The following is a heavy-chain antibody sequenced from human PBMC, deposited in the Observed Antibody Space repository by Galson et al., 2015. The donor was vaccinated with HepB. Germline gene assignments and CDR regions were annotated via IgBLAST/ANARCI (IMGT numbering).Heavy chain of an antibody. D-gene: IGHD2-21*02. CDR1: GFTFSSYW. J-gene: IGHJ6*02. Sequence: SLRLSCAASGFTFSSYWMHWVRQAPGKGLVWVSRINSDGSSTSYADSVKGRFTISRDNAKNTLYLQMNSLRAEDTAVYYCARGPPHIVVVTASQHYYYYYYGMDVWGQGTTVTVSS. V-gene: IGHV3-74*01. CDR2: INSDGSST. CDR3: ARGPPHIVVVTASQHYYYYYYGMDV.